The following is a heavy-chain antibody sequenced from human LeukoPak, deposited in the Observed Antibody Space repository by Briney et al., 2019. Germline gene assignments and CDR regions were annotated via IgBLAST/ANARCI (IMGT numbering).Heavy chain of an antibody. CDR2: IRSSGSPI. V-gene: IGHV3-48*02. J-gene: IGHJ4*02. Sequence: QPGGSLRLPCAASGFTFSSYSMNWVRQAPGKGLEWVSYIRSSGSPIYYADSVRGRFTISRDNAKNSLYLQMNSLRDEDTAVYYCVRDPDALDFWGQGTPVTVSS. CDR1: GFTFSSYS. CDR3: VRDPDALDF.